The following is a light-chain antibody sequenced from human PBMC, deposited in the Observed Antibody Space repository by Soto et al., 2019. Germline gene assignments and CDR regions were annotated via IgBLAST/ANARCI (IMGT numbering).Light chain of an antibody. Sequence: QSVLAQPPSVSGAPGQRVTISCTGSSSNIGADYDVHWYQQLPGTAPKLLIYGNSNRPSGVPDRFSGSKSGTSASLTVSGLQAEDEADYYCISYAGSNLLYVFGTGTKVTVL. J-gene: IGLJ1*01. V-gene: IGLV1-40*01. CDR1: SSNIGADYD. CDR2: GNS. CDR3: ISYAGSNLLYV.